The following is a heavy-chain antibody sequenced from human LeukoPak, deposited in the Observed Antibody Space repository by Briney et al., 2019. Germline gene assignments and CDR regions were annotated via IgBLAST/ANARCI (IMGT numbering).Heavy chain of an antibody. Sequence: SETLSLTCAVSGYSISSGAYWGWLRQPPGKGLEWIGCIYHDGSTYYNPSLKSRVTISVDTSKNQFSLKLTSVTATDTAVYSCVRDPPDYWGQGTLVTVSS. CDR3: VRDPPDY. V-gene: IGHV4-38-2*02. CDR1: GYSISSGAY. CDR2: IYHDGST. J-gene: IGHJ4*02.